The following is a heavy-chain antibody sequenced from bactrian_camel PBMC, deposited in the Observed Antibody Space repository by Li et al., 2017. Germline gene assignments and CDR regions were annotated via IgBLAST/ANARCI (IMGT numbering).Heavy chain of an antibody. D-gene: IGHD6*01. V-gene: IGHV3S40*01. Sequence: QLVESGGGLVQPGGSLRLSCAASGFPFSSYDMNWVRQAPGKGLEWVSSISRDGGTTYYADAKKGRFTISRDNAKNTLYLQMNSLNTEDTAIYYCTRDVAGNYYGSDYWGKGTQVTVS. CDR2: ISRDGGTT. CDR1: GFPFSSYD. J-gene: IGHJ7*01.